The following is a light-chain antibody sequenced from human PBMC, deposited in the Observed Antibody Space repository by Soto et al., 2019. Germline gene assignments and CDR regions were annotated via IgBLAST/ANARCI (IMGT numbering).Light chain of an antibody. CDR1: NSDIGGYNY. CDR3: SSYTSRSNLGV. V-gene: IGLV2-14*03. CDR2: DVS. J-gene: IGLJ3*02. Sequence: QSALTQPASVSGSPGQSITISCTGTNSDIGGYNYVSWYHQHPGKAPKLMIYDVSNRPSGVSYRFSGSKYGNTASLTISGLQAEDEAEYCCSSYTSRSNLGVFGGGTKLTVL.